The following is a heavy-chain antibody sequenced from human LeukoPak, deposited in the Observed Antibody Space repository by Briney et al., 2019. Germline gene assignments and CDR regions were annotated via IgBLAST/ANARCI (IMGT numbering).Heavy chain of an antibody. V-gene: IGHV4-61*01. CDR2: IYYTGST. CDR3: ARGPLRGWFDP. J-gene: IGHJ5*02. Sequence: PETLSLTRTVSGDSVSSGYNYWSWIRQPPGKGLEWIGHIYYTGSTNYNPSLKSRVTVSVDTSKNQFSLKLNSVTAADTAVYYCARGPLRGWFDPWGQGTLVTVSS. CDR1: GDSVSSGYNY.